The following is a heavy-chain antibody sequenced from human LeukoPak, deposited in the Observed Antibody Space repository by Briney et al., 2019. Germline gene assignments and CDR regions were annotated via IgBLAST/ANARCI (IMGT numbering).Heavy chain of an antibody. Sequence: ASVKVSCKASGYTFTGYYMHWVRQAPGQGLEWMGWINPNSGGTNYAQKFQGRVTMTRDTSISTAYMGLSRLRSDDTAVYYCARVLRGNGRCDYWGQGTLVTVSS. CDR1: GYTFTGYY. CDR3: ARVLRGNGRCDY. D-gene: IGHD3-10*01. CDR2: INPNSGGT. J-gene: IGHJ4*02. V-gene: IGHV1-2*02.